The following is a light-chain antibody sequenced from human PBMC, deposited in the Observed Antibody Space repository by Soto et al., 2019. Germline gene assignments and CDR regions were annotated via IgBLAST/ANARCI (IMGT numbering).Light chain of an antibody. J-gene: IGKJ1*01. CDR3: QHYNSYSEA. Sequence: DIQMTRSPSTLSGSVGDRVTITCRASQTISSWLAWYQQKPGKAPKLLIYKASTLKSGVPSRFSGSGPGTEFTLTISSLQPDDFATYYCQHYNSYSEAFGQGTKV. CDR2: KAS. CDR1: QTISSW. V-gene: IGKV1-5*03.